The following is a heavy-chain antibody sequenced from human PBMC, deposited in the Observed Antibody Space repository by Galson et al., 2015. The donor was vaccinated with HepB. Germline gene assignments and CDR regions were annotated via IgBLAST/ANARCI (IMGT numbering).Heavy chain of an antibody. CDR3: AKPFSRYPTRGEGNYFDS. CDR1: GFAFYNYG. CDR2: ISYDGSIN. Sequence: SLRLSCAASGFAFYNYGMHWVRQAPGKGLEWVAGISYDGSINFYASSVKGLFTISRDSSMNTLYLQMNGLRVEDTALYFCAKPFSRYPTRGEGNYFDSWGQGVLVTVSS. V-gene: IGHV3-30*18. J-gene: IGHJ4*02. D-gene: IGHD1-1*01.